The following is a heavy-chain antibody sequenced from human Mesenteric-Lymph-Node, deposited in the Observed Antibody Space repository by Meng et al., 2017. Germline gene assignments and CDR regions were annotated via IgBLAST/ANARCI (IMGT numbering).Heavy chain of an antibody. D-gene: IGHD3-22*01. CDR1: GYSISSGYY. CDR3: AKVYYYDSSGYYQDYYYYGMDV. J-gene: IGHJ6*02. CDR2: IYHSGST. V-gene: IGHV4-38-2*01. Sequence: SETLSLTCAVSGYSISSGYYWGWIRQPPGKGLEWIGSIYHSGSTYYNPSLKSRVTISVDTSKNQFSLKLSSVTAADTAVYYCAKVYYYDSSGYYQDYYYYGMDVWGQGTTVTVSS.